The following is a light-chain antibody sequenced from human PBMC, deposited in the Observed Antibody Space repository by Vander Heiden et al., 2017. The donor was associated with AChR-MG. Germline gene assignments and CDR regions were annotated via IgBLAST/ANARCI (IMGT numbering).Light chain of an antibody. CDR2: DVS. CDR3: SSYTSSSTLYV. V-gene: IGLV2-14*01. J-gene: IGLJ1*01. Sequence: QSALTQPASVSGSPGQSITISCPGTSSDVGGYNYVPWYQQHPGKAPKLMIYDVSKRPSGVSNRFSGSKSGNTASLTISGLQAEDEADYYCSSYTSSSTLYVFGTGTKVT. CDR1: SSDVGGYNY.